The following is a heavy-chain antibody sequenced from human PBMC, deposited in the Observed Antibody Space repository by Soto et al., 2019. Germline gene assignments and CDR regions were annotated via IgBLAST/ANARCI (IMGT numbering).Heavy chain of an antibody. J-gene: IGHJ5*02. V-gene: IGHV4-30-2*01. CDR2: IYHSGST. D-gene: IGHD2-2*01. CDR3: ARVPDR. CDR1: GGSISSGGYS. Sequence: LSETLSLTCAVSGGSISSGGYSWSLIRQPPGKGLEWIGYIYHSGSTYYNPSLKSRVTISVDRSKNQFSLKLSSVTAADTAVYYCARVPDRWGQGTLVTVSS.